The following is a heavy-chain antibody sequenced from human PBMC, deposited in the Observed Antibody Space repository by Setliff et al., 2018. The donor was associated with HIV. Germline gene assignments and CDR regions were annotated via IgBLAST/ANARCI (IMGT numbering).Heavy chain of an antibody. J-gene: IGHJ3*02. CDR3: TKDSQYDSSGYFSGGNAFDI. Sequence: GGSLRLSCAASGFTFSTYAMSWVRQGPGKGLEWVSGISGGGTSRHYADSVKGRFTISRDNSKNTVYLQMSSLRAEDTAVYYCTKDSQYDSSGYFSGGNAFDIWGQGTMVTVSS. CDR1: GFTFSTYA. D-gene: IGHD3-22*01. CDR2: ISGGGTSR. V-gene: IGHV3-23*01.